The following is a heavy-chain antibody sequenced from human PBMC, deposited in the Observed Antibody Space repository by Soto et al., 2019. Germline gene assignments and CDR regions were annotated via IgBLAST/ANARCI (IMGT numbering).Heavy chain of an antibody. D-gene: IGHD3-16*01. Sequence: SETLSLTCAVYGGSFSGYYWSWIRQPPGKGLEWIGEINHSGSTNYNPSLKSRVTISVDTSKNQFSLKLSSVTAADTAVYYCARRGIYASDIDYWGQGTLVTVSS. CDR1: GGSFSGYY. CDR3: ARRGIYASDIDY. V-gene: IGHV4-34*01. J-gene: IGHJ4*02. CDR2: INHSGST.